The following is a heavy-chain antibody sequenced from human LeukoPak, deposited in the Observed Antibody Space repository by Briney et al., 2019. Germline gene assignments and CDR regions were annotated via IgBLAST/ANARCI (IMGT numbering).Heavy chain of an antibody. V-gene: IGHV3-23*01. CDR2: ISGSGGST. CDR3: AKDPRLPDYFDY. J-gene: IGHJ4*02. Sequence: ETLSLTCTVSGGSISRSSYYWGWIRQPPGKGLEWVSAISGSGGSTYYADSVKGRSTISRDNSKNTLYLQMNSLRAEDTAVYYCAKDPRLPDYFDYWGQGTLVTVSS. CDR1: GGSISRSSYY.